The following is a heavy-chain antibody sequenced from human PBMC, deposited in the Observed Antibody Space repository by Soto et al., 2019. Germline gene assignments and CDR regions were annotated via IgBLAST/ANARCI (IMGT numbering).Heavy chain of an antibody. J-gene: IGHJ4*02. CDR1: GFTFRTND. D-gene: IGHD5-12*01. V-gene: IGHV3-13*04. CDR2: IGTAADT. Sequence: DEQLVESGGGLVQPGGSLRLSCAASGFTFRTNDMHWVRQAPGKGLEWVAGIGTAADTYYPDSVKGRFTISRDNAKSSLYLQMKSLRAGDTAVYYCARGWLRRGYLDYWGQGTLVTVSS. CDR3: ARGWLRRGYLDY.